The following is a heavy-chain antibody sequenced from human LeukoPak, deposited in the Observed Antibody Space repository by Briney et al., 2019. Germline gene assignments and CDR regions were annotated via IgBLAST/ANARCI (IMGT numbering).Heavy chain of an antibody. CDR1: GYTFTSYG. Sequence: ASVKVPCKASGYTFTSYGISWVRQAPGQGLEWMGWISAYNGNTNYAQKLQGRVTMTTDTSTSTAYMELRSLRSDDTAVYYCARGQYYSETNGYYLFDYWGQGTLVTVSS. CDR2: ISAYNGNT. J-gene: IGHJ4*02. CDR3: ARGQYYSETNGYYLFDY. V-gene: IGHV1-18*01. D-gene: IGHD3-22*01.